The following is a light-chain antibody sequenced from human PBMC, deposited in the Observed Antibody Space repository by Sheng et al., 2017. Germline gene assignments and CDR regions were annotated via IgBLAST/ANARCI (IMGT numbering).Light chain of an antibody. CDR3: QQSFSTPRT. CDR2: AAS. J-gene: IGKJ1*01. Sequence: DIQMTQSPSSLSASVGDRVTITCRASQTISNYLNWYQHKPGKAPKLLIYAASSLQSGVPSRFSGSRSGADFTLTISSLQPADFATYFCQQSFSTPRTFGQGTKVEIK. CDR1: QTISNY. V-gene: IGKV1-39*01.